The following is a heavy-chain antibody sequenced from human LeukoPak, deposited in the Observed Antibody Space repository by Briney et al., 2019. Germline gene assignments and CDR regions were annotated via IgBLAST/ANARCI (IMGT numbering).Heavy chain of an antibody. J-gene: IGHJ4*02. D-gene: IGHD6-13*01. CDR1: GFTFNNYP. CDR2: ITGGADST. CDR3: AKGQIAAAGKNPFDY. Sequence: PGGSLRLSCAGSGFTFNNYPISWVRQTPGKGLEWVSAITGGADSTYYADSVKGRFTISRDNSKNTLYLQMNSLRAEDTAVYYCAKGQIAAAGKNPFDYWGQGTLVTVSS. V-gene: IGHV3-23*01.